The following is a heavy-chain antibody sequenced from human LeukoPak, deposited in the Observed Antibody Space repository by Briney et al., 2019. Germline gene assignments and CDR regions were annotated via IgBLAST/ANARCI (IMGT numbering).Heavy chain of an antibody. J-gene: IGHJ6*02. Sequence: GESLKIPCKGSGYSFTSYWIGWVRQMPGKGLEWMGIIYPSDSDTRYSPSFQGQVTISADKSISTAYLQWGSLKASDTAMYYCARGSGSYPNYYYYGMDVWGQGTTVTVSS. V-gene: IGHV5-51*01. CDR2: IYPSDSDT. CDR3: ARGSGSYPNYYYYGMDV. CDR1: GYSFTSYW. D-gene: IGHD1-26*01.